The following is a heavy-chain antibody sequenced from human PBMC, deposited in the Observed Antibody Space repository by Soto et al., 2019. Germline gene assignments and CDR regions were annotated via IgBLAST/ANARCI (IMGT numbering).Heavy chain of an antibody. V-gene: IGHV3-64*01. CDR3: ARRIQFGYGMDV. J-gene: IGHJ6*02. D-gene: IGHD3-16*01. Sequence: EVQLVESGGGLVQPGGSLRLSCAASGFTFSSYAMHWVRQAPGKGLEYVSVITSNGGNTDYASSVKGRFTISRDNSKNTPYLQMGSLRAEDMAVYYCARRIQFGYGMDVWGQGTTVTVSS. CDR2: ITSNGGNT. CDR1: GFTFSSYA.